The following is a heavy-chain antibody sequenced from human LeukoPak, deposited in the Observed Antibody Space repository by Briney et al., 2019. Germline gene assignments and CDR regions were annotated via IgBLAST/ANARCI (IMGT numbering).Heavy chain of an antibody. CDR1: RDTFSSYA. V-gene: IGHV1-69*05. D-gene: IGHD3-22*01. J-gene: IGHJ4*02. CDR2: IIPIFGTA. Sequence: SVKVSCKASRDTFSSYAISWVRQAPGQGLEWMAGIIPIFGTANYAQKFQGRVTITTDESTSTAYMELSSLRSEDTAVYYCARVFYDSSGYYIDYWGQGTLVTVSS. CDR3: ARVFYDSSGYYIDY.